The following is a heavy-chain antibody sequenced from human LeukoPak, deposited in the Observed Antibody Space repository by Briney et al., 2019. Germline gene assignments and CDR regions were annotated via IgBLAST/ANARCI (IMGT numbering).Heavy chain of an antibody. CDR2: IIPIFGTA. CDR3: ARDIPMVRRVYFDY. CDR1: GGTFSNYG. V-gene: IGHV1-69*01. D-gene: IGHD3-10*01. Sequence: SVKVSCKASGGTFSNYGICWVRQAPGQGLEWMGGIIPIFGTANYAQKFQGRVTITADESTATVYMELSSLRSEDTAVYYCARDIPMVRRVYFDYWGQGTLVTVSS. J-gene: IGHJ4*02.